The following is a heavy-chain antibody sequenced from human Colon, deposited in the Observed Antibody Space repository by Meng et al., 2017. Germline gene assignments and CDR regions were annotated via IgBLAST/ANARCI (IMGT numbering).Heavy chain of an antibody. CDR2: TYYRSKWYN. D-gene: IGHD3-22*01. V-gene: IGHV6-1*01. CDR1: RDSGLSTGAA. Sequence: QVQMEAAGPGLVKPSVTLSTTWAIFRDSGLSTGAAWNWIMQSPSRGLEWLGMTYYRSKWYNDYAVSVKSRITINPDTSKNQFSLQLNSVTPEDTAVYYCARDSSSSAYSPFDYWGQGTLVTVSS. J-gene: IGHJ4*02. CDR3: ARDSSSSAYSPFDY.